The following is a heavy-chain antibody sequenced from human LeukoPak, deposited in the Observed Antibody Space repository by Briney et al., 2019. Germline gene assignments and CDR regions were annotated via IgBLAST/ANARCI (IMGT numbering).Heavy chain of an antibody. J-gene: IGHJ5*02. CDR1: GGSISSYY. Sequence: SETLSLTCTVSGGSISSYYWSWIRQPPGKGLEWIGYIYTSGSTNYNPSLKSRVTISVDTSKNQFSLKLSSVTAADTAVYCCARRERRLGGLDWFDPWGQGTLVTVSS. CDR2: IYTSGST. CDR3: ARRERRLGGLDWFDP. D-gene: IGHD6-25*01. V-gene: IGHV4-4*09.